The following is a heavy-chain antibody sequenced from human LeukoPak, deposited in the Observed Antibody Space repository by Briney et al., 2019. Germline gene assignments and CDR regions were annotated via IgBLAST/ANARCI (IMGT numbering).Heavy chain of an antibody. V-gene: IGHV3-64*01. D-gene: IGHD1-1*01. Sequence: PGGSLRLSCAASGFTFSSYAMHWGRQAPGKGLEYVSAISSNGSSTYYANSVKGRFTISRDNSKNTLYLQMGSLRAEDMAVYYCARDGERRLEPPTYYYYYYYMDVWGKGTTVTVSS. CDR3: ARDGERRLEPPTYYYYYYYMDV. J-gene: IGHJ6*03. CDR1: GFTFSSYA. CDR2: ISSNGSST.